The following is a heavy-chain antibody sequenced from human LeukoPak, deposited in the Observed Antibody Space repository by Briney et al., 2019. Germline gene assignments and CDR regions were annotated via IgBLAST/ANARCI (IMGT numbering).Heavy chain of an antibody. CDR3: AREHEPHGFDY. V-gene: IGHV4-59*01. D-gene: IGHD1-14*01. J-gene: IGHJ4*02. CDR2: IYYSGST. CDR1: GGSISSYY. Sequence: SETLSLTCTVSGGSISSYYWSWIRQPPGKGLEWIGYIYYSGSTNYNPSLKSRVTISVDTSKNQFSLKLSSVTAADTAVYYCAREHEPHGFDYWGQGTLVTLSS.